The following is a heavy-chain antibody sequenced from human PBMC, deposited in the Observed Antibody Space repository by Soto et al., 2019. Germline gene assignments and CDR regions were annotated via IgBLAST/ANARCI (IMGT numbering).Heavy chain of an antibody. V-gene: IGHV2-70*11. D-gene: IGHD5-12*01. CDR1: GGSISSYY. J-gene: IGHJ4*02. Sequence: TLSLTCTVSGGSISSYYWSWIRQPPGKALEWLARIDWDDDKYYSTSLKTRLTISKDTSKNQVVLTMTNMDPVDTATYYCARIYGSGRDGYNYDYWGQGTLVTVSS. CDR3: ARIYGSGRDGYNYDY. CDR2: IDWDDDK.